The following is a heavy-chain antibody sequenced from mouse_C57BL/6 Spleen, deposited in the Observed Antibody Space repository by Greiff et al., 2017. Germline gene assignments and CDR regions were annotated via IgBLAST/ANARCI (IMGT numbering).Heavy chain of an antibody. D-gene: IGHD3-2*02. Sequence: QVQLKESGPELVKPGASVKISCKASGYAFSSSWMNWVKQRPGKGLEWIGRIYPGDGDTNYNGKFKGKATLTADKSSSTAYMQLSSLTSEDSAVYFCASGSSGYDYAMDYWGQGTSVTVSS. CDR1: GYAFSSSW. V-gene: IGHV1-82*01. J-gene: IGHJ4*01. CDR2: IYPGDGDT. CDR3: ASGSSGYDYAMDY.